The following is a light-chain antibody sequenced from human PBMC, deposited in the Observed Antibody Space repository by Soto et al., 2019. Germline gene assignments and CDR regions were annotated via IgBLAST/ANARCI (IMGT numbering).Light chain of an antibody. Sequence: DIQMTQYPSSLSASVGDRITITCRESQSISSYLNWYQQKPGKAPNLLIYAASSLESGVPARFSGSGSGTHFTLTITGLQPEDFATYYCQQTYSSLPITFGQGTRLEIK. V-gene: IGKV1-39*01. CDR3: QQTYSSLPIT. CDR1: QSISSY. J-gene: IGKJ5*01. CDR2: AAS.